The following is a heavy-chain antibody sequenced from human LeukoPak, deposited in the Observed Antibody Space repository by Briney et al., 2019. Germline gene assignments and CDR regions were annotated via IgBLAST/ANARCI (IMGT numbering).Heavy chain of an antibody. V-gene: IGHV3-23*01. D-gene: IGHD3-10*01. CDR1: AFTFSSSA. Sequence: AGTLKLSCTPYAFTFSSSAMTRLPQAPGHALDCVSATSGSRGSTSYADSVTGRFTISRDNSKNTLYLQMNGVRAEDTAVYYCAKDSLLWFGELLLSGFDYWGQGTLVIVSS. CDR3: AKDSLLWFGELLLSGFDY. J-gene: IGHJ4*02. CDR2: TSGSRGST.